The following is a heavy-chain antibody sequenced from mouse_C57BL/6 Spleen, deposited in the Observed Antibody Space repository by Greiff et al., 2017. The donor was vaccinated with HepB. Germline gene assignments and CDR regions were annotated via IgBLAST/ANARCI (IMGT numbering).Heavy chain of an antibody. CDR1: GFSLTSYG. Sequence: VMLVESGPGLVAPSQSLSITCTVSGFSLTSYGVHWVRQPPGKGLEWLVVIWSDGSTTYNSALKSRLSISKDNSKSQVFLKMNSLQTDDTAMYYCARQGDYDAGAWFAYWGQGTLVTVSA. J-gene: IGHJ3*01. CDR3: ARQGDYDAGAWFAY. CDR2: IWSDGST. V-gene: IGHV2-6-1*01. D-gene: IGHD2-4*01.